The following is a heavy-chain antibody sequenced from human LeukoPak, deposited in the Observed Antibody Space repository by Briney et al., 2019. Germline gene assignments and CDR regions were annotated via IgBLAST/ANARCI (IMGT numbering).Heavy chain of an antibody. J-gene: IGHJ4*02. Sequence: PGGSLRVCPAASGFTFTNYEMNWVRQASGEGLERVSYISGGGETTYYADSVRGRFTNSRDNAKNSLYLQVKSLRAEDTAVYYCARLCDIASQMVDYCGQGILVTVSS. CDR3: ARLCDIASQMVDY. V-gene: IGHV3-48*03. CDR1: GFTFTNYE. D-gene: IGHD3-9*01. CDR2: ISGGGETT.